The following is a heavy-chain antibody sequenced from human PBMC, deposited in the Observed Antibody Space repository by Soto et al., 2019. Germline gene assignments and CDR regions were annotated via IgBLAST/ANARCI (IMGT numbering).Heavy chain of an antibody. J-gene: IGHJ4*02. CDR2: INAGNGDT. V-gene: IGHV1-3*01. CDR1: GYTFINYA. D-gene: IGHD2-15*01. Sequence: EASVKVSCKASGYTFINYAIHWVRQAPGQRLEWMGWINAGNGDTKYSQKFQGRVTITRDTSANTAYMELSGLRSEGTAVYYCARGGAGYYFDYWGQGTLVTVSS. CDR3: ARGGAGYYFDY.